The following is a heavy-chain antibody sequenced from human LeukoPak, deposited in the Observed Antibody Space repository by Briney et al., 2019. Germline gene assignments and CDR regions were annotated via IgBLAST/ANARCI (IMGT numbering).Heavy chain of an antibody. CDR3: ATDTRADYYDSSGYSSS. D-gene: IGHD3-22*01. Sequence: WASVKVSCKVSGYTLTELSMHWVRQAPGKGLEWMGGFDPEDGETIYAQKFQGRVTMTEDTSTDTAYMELSSLRPEDTAVYYCATDTRADYYDSSGYSSSWGQGTLVTVSS. CDR1: GYTLTELS. V-gene: IGHV1-24*01. CDR2: FDPEDGET. J-gene: IGHJ5*02.